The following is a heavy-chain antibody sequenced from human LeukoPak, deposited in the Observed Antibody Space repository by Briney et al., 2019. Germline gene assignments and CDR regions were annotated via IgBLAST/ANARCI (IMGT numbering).Heavy chain of an antibody. Sequence: GGSLRLSCAASGFTFRSYAMHWVRQAPGKGLEWVAVISYDGSNKYYADSVKGRFTISRDNSKNTLYLQMNSLRAEDTAVYYCARSKFGELFGPFDYWGQGTLVTVSS. CDR1: GFTFRSYA. J-gene: IGHJ4*02. CDR2: ISYDGSNK. D-gene: IGHD3-10*01. V-gene: IGHV3-30-3*01. CDR3: ARSKFGELFGPFDY.